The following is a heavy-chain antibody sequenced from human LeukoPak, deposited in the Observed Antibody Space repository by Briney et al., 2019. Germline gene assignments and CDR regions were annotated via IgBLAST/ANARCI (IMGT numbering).Heavy chain of an antibody. CDR2: IKQDGSEK. Sequence: GGSLRLSCAASGFIFKNYWMTWVRQATGRGLEWVAKIKQDGSEKDYVDSVKGRFTISRDNAKNSLYLQMNSLRADDTAVYYCAAYQSLGFWGQGTLVTVSS. V-gene: IGHV3-7*01. CDR3: AAYQSLGF. D-gene: IGHD2-2*01. J-gene: IGHJ4*02. CDR1: GFIFKNYW.